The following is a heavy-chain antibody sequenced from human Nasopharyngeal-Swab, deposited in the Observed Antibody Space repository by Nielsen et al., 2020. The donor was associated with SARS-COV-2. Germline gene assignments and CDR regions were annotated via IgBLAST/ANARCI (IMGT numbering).Heavy chain of an antibody. Sequence: GGSLRLSCAASGFTFSDYYMSWIRQAPGKGLEWVSYISSSGSTIYYADSVKGRFTISRDNAKNSLYLQMNSLRAEDTAVYCCAISSGYYYPGFDYWGQGTLVTVSS. CDR1: GFTFSDYY. D-gene: IGHD3-22*01. CDR2: ISSSGSTI. V-gene: IGHV3-11*01. J-gene: IGHJ4*02. CDR3: AISSGYYYPGFDY.